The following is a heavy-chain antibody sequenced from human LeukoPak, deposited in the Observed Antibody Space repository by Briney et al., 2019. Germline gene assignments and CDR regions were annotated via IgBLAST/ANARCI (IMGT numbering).Heavy chain of an antibody. J-gene: IGHJ6*03. CDR3: ARGAPDFWSVYYMDV. Sequence: ASVKVSCKASGYTFTSYDIKWVRQATGQGLEWMGWMNPNSGNTGYAQKFQGRVTITRNTSISTAYMELSSLRSEDTAVYYCARGAPDFWSVYYMDVWGKGTTVTVSS. V-gene: IGHV1-8*03. D-gene: IGHD3-3*01. CDR1: GYTFTSYD. CDR2: MNPNSGNT.